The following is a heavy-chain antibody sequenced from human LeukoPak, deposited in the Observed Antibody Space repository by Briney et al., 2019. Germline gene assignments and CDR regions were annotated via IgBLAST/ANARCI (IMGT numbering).Heavy chain of an antibody. D-gene: IGHD2-2*02. V-gene: IGHV3-21*01. CDR2: ISSSSSYI. J-gene: IGHJ4*02. CDR3: ARGVGGDIVVVPAAIRYDY. CDR1: GFTFSSYS. Sequence: GGSLRLSCAASGFTFSSYSMNWVRQAPGKGLEWVSSISSSSSYIYYADSVKGRFTISRDNAKNSLYLQMNSLRAEDTAVYYCARGVGGDIVVVPAAIRYDYWGQGTLVTVSS.